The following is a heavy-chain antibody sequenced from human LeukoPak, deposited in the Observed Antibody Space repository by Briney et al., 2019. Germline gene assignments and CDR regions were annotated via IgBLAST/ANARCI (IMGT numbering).Heavy chain of an antibody. J-gene: IGHJ4*02. CDR2: INPNSGGT. CDR3: ARVHYDFWSGYYREIGGGYFDY. D-gene: IGHD3-3*01. CDR1: GYTFTGYY. Sequence: ASVKVSCKASGYTFTGYYMHWVRQAPGQGLEWMGWINPNSGGTNYAQKFQGRVTMTRDTSISTAYMELSRLRSDDTAVYYCARVHYDFWSGYYREIGGGYFDYWGQGTLVTVSS. V-gene: IGHV1-2*02.